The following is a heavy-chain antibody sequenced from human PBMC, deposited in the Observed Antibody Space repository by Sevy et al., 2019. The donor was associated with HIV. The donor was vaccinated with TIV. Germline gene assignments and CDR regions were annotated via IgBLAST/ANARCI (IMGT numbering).Heavy chain of an antibody. CDR1: GFTFSAYG. J-gene: IGHJ4*02. CDR2: IKSDGSDK. D-gene: IGHD3-16*01. Sequence: GGSLRLSCAASGFTFSAYGMNWVRQAPGKGLEWVANIKSDGSDKHYVDSVEGRFTISRDNAKNSLYLQMNSLRIEDTAVYYWWPRTVGRFDSWGQGTPVTVSS. V-gene: IGHV3-7*01. CDR3: WPRTVGRFDS.